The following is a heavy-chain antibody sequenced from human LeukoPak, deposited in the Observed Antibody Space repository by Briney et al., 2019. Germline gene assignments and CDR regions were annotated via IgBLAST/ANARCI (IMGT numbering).Heavy chain of an antibody. V-gene: IGHV1-69*05. CDR3: ARRLIAVAGTGALDI. CDR2: IIPIFGTA. Sequence: SVKVSCKASGGTFSSYAISWVRQAPGQGLEWMGGIIPIFGTANYAQKFQGRVTITTDESTSTAYMELSSLRSEDTAVYYCARRLIAVAGTGALDIWGQGTMVTVSS. CDR1: GGTFSSYA. D-gene: IGHD6-19*01. J-gene: IGHJ3*02.